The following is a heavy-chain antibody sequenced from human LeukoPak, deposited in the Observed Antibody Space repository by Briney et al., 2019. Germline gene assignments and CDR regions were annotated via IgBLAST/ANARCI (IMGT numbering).Heavy chain of an antibody. CDR3: ARDKYYYDSSGYPNWFDP. J-gene: IGHJ5*02. CDR1: GFIFSTSW. CDR2: IYYSGST. V-gene: IGHV4-39*02. Sequence: GSLRLSCTASGFIFSTSWMTWVRQPPGKGLEWIGSIYYSGSTYYNPSLKSRVTISVDTSKNQFSLKLSSVTAADTAVYYCARDKYYYDSSGYPNWFDPWGQGTLVTVSS. D-gene: IGHD3-22*01.